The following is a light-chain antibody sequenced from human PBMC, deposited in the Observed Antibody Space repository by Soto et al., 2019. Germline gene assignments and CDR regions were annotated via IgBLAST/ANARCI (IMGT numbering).Light chain of an antibody. CDR1: QGISNY. J-gene: IGKJ1*01. CDR2: AAS. CDR3: QKYNSAPRT. Sequence: DIQMTQSPSSLSASVGDRVTITCRASQGISNYLAWYQEKPGKVAKLLIYAASTLQSGVPSRVSGSGSGTDFTRTISSLQPEDVATYYCQKYNSAPRTFGRGTKVEIK. V-gene: IGKV1-27*01.